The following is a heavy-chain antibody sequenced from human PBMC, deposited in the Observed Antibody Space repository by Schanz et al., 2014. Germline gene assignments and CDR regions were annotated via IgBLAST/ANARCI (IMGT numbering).Heavy chain of an antibody. CDR3: VPMSIAAQ. CDR2: ISSTSSYI. CDR1: GFIFSNYS. V-gene: IGHV3-21*01. D-gene: IGHD6-6*01. J-gene: IGHJ4*02. Sequence: EVQLVESGGGLVKPGESLRLSCAASGFIFSNYSMNWVRQAPGKGLEWVSSISSTSSYIFYADSVKGRFTISRDNAKNSLYLQMNSLRAEDTAVYYCVPMSIAAQWGQGTLVTVSS.